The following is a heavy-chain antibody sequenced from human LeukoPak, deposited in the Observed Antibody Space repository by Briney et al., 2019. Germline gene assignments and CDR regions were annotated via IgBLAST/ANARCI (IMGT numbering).Heavy chain of an antibody. V-gene: IGHV4-39*01. Sequence: SETLSLTCTVSGGSISSDSYYWAWIRQPPGKGLEWIASICYSGSTYYNPYLKSRVIISVDTSKNQFSLKLSSVTAADTAVYYCQSRYLEWLLEYWGQGTLVTVSS. CDR3: QSRYLEWLLEY. D-gene: IGHD3-3*01. CDR2: ICYSGST. J-gene: IGHJ4*02. CDR1: GGSISSDSYY.